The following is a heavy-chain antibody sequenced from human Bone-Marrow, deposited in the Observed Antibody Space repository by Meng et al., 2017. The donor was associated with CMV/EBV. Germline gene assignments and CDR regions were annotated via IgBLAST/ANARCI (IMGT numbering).Heavy chain of an antibody. J-gene: IGHJ4*02. V-gene: IGHV3-53*01. CDR2: IYSGGST. CDR1: GFTFSSYA. CDR3: ARVVGRFDY. Sequence: GESLKISCAASGFTFSSYAMHWVRQAPGKGLEWVSVIYSGGSTYYADSVKGRFTISRDNSKNTMYLQMNSLRAEDTAVYYCARVVGRFDYWGQGTLVTVSS. D-gene: IGHD1-26*01.